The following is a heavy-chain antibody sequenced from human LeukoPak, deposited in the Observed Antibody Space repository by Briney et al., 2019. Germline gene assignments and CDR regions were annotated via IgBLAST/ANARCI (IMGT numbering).Heavy chain of an antibody. CDR3: ARIRGGWYFDY. CDR2: ISPNGDKT. V-gene: IGHV3-64*01. CDR1: GITFSSYP. J-gene: IGHJ4*02. Sequence: GGSLRLSCAASGITFSSYPMHWVRQAPGNGLEYVSSISPNGDKTYYANSVKGRFTIYRDNSKNTLYLQMGSLRAEDMAVYYCARIRGGWYFDYWGQGTLVTVSS. D-gene: IGHD6-19*01.